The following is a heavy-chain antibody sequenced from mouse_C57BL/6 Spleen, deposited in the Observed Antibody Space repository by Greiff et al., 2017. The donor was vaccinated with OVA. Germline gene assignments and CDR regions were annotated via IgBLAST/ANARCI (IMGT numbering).Heavy chain of an antibody. V-gene: IGHV1-80*01. CDR3: ARGTVYYAMDY. J-gene: IGHJ4*01. Sequence: LQESGAELVKPGASVKISCKASGYAFSSYWMNWVKQRPGKGLEWIGQIYPGDGDTNYNGKFKGKATLTADKSSSTAYMQLSSLTSEDSAVYFCARGTVYYAMDYWGQGTSVTVSS. CDR2: IYPGDGDT. CDR1: GYAFSSYW. D-gene: IGHD3-3*01.